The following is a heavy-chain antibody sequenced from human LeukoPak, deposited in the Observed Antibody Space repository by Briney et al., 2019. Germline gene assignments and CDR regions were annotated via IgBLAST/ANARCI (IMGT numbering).Heavy chain of an antibody. V-gene: IGHV3-7*04. CDR2: IKQDGSET. D-gene: IGHD1-26*01. CDR3: ARGGFYPDY. J-gene: IGHJ4*02. Sequence: PGGSLRLSCAASGFTFSTSWMTWVRQAPGKGLEWVANIKQDGSETYYVDSVKGRFTISRDNAKSSLYLQMNSLRVEDTALYYCARGGFYPDYWGQGTLVTVSS. CDR1: GFTFSTSW.